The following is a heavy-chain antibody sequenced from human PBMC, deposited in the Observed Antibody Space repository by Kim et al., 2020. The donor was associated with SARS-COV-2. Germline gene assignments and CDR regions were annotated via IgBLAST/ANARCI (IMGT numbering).Heavy chain of an antibody. Sequence: GGSLRLSCAASGFTFSSYGMHWVRQAPGKGLEWVAVIWYDGSNKYYADSLKGRFTISRDNSKNTLYLQMNSLRAEDTAVYYCAGGSSSFDYWGQGTLVTVSS. D-gene: IGHD6-6*01. CDR1: GFTFSSYG. J-gene: IGHJ4*02. V-gene: IGHV3-33*01. CDR3: AGGSSSFDY. CDR2: IWYDGSNK.